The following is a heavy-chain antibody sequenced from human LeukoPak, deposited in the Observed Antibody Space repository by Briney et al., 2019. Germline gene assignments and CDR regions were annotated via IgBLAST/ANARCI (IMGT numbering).Heavy chain of an antibody. CDR1: GFTFSFYG. D-gene: IGHD2-21*02. CDR2: ISGIDGTA. CDR3: AKDTGVVVVTALYFES. V-gene: IGHV3-23*01. Sequence: PGGSLRLSCAASGFTFSFYGMSWVRQAPGKGVEWVSFISGIDGTAYYADSVKGRFTISRDNAKNTLYLQMNSLRVEDTALYYCAKDTGVVVVTALYFESWGKGTLVTVSS. J-gene: IGHJ4*02.